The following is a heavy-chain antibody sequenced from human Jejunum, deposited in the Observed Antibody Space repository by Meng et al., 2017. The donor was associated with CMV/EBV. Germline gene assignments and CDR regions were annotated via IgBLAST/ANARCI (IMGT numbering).Heavy chain of an antibody. Sequence: TVSGGSISSGGYYWTWIRQHPEKGLEWIGYMYNTETSYYNPSLKSRSTISGDTSKNQFSLRLTSVTAADTAVYYCARRGDVNSFEPWGQGTLVTVSS. J-gene: IGHJ5*02. CDR1: GGSISSGGYY. CDR3: ARRGDVNSFEP. V-gene: IGHV4-31*03. D-gene: IGHD3-10*01. CDR2: MYNTETS.